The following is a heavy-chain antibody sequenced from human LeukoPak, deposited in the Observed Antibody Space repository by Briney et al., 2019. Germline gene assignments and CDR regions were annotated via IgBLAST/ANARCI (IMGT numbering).Heavy chain of an antibody. J-gene: IGHJ4*02. D-gene: IGHD1-26*01. CDR1: GYTFTSYG. Sequence: ASVKVSCKASGYTFTSYGISWVRQAPGQGLEWMGWISAYNGNTNYAQKLQGRVTMTTDTSTSTAYMELRSLRSDDTAVYYCARASRYSGSYYFGYWGQGTLVTVSS. CDR3: ARASRYSGSYYFGY. V-gene: IGHV1-18*01. CDR2: ISAYNGNT.